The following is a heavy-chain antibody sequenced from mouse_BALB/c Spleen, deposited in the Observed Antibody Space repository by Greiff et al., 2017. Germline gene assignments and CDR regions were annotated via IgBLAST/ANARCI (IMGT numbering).Heavy chain of an antibody. CDR2: IYPSDSYT. D-gene: IGHD2-10*02. CDR1: GYTFTSYW. Sequence: QVQLQQPGAELVRPGASVKLSCKASGYTFTSYWINWVKQRPGQGLEWIGNIYPSDSYTNYNQKLKNKATLTVDKSSSTAYMLLSSTTSEDSAVYYCTRYGSRTGSWFADWGQGTLVTVSA. J-gene: IGHJ3*01. CDR3: TRYGSRTGSWFAD. V-gene: IGHV1-69*02.